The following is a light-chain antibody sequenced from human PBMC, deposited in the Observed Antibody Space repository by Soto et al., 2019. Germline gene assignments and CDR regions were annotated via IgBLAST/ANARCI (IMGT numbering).Light chain of an antibody. CDR2: DSY. J-gene: IGLJ2*01. V-gene: IGLV7-46*01. CDR1: TGSVTSGHY. CDR3: LLFDSGVGV. Sequence: QAVVTQESSLTVSPGGTVTLTCGSSTGSVTSGHYTYWLQQKPGQVPRTLIYDSYNKHSWTPARFSGSLLGGKAALTLSGAQPEDEADYYCLLFDSGVGVFGGGTKLTVL.